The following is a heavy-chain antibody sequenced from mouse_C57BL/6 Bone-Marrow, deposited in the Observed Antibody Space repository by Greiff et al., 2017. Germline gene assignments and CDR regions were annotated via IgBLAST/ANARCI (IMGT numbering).Heavy chain of an antibody. D-gene: IGHD2-4*01. CDR2: ISSGGSYT. J-gene: IGHJ3*01. V-gene: IGHV5-6*01. CDR1: GFTFSSYG. CDR3: GIMITTFAY. Sequence: EVMLVESGGDLVKPGGSLTLSCAASGFTFSSYGMSWVRQTPDKRLEWVATISSGGSYTYYPDSVKGRFTISRDNAKNTLYLQMSSLKSEDTAMYYCGIMITTFAYWGQGTLVTVSA.